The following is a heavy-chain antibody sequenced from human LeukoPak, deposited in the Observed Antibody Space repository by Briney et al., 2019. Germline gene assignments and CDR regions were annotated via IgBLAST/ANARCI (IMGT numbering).Heavy chain of an antibody. D-gene: IGHD2-21*02. J-gene: IGHJ4*02. V-gene: IGHV4-4*07. CDR3: ARGTTCGGDCYYRYYFDY. CDR2: VSTSGST. CDR1: GDSISTYY. Sequence: SETLSLTCTVSGDSISTYYWSWIRQPAGKGLEWIGRVSTSGSTYQNPSLKSRVAMSVDTSKNQFSLKLSFVTAADTAVYYCARGTTCGGDCYYRYYFDYWGQGTLVTVSS.